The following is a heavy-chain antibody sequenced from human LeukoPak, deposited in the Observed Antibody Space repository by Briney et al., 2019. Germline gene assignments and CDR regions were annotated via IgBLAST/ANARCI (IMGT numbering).Heavy chain of an antibody. CDR1: GDSVSSNSAT. Sequence: SQTLSLTCAISGDSVSSNSATWNWIRQSPSRGLEWLGSTYYRSQWHNDYAVSVQSRITINPDTSKNQFTLQLNSVTPEDTAVYYCARGSYCDSWGQGTLVTVSS. J-gene: IGHJ4*02. CDR2: TYYRSQWHN. V-gene: IGHV6-1*01. CDR3: ARGSYCDS.